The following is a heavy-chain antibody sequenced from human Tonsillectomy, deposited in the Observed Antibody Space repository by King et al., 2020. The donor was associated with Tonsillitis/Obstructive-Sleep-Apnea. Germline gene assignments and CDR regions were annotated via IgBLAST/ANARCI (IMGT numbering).Heavy chain of an antibody. CDR2: IYWDDDK. D-gene: IGHD4-23*01. J-gene: IGHJ5*01. CDR3: THTYYDGNWGGFDS. V-gene: IGHV2-5*02. Sequence: TLKESGPTLVKPTQTLTLTCTFSGLSLSTSGVGVVWIRQPPGKALEWLALIYWDDDKRYSPSLKSRLTITKDTSKNEVVLTMTNIDPVDTATYYCTHTYYDGNWGGFDSWGQGTLVTVSS. CDR1: GLSLSTSGVG.